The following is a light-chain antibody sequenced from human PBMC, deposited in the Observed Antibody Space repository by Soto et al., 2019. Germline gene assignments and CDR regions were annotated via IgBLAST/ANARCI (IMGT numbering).Light chain of an antibody. V-gene: IGKV3-20*01. Sequence: EILLTQSPSTLSLSPGERATLSCRASQSVRNNYLAWYRQQRPGQAPRLLIYGASGRATDIPDRFSGSGSGKDFTLTISRLEPEDFAVYYCQQYGSSPYTFGQGTKLEI. J-gene: IGKJ2*01. CDR2: GAS. CDR3: QQYGSSPYT. CDR1: QSVRNNY.